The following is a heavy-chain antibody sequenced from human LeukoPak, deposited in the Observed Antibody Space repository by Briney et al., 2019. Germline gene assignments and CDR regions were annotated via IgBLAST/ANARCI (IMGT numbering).Heavy chain of an antibody. CDR3: AKEYSSWYYLDY. Sequence: GGSLRLSCAASGFTFDDYAMHWVRHAPGKGMEWVSGISWNSGNIGYADSVKGRFTISRDNAKNSLYLQMNSLRAEDTALYYCAKEYSSWYYLDYWGQGTLVTVSS. V-gene: IGHV3-9*01. CDR1: GFTFDDYA. CDR2: ISWNSGNI. J-gene: IGHJ4*02. D-gene: IGHD6-6*01.